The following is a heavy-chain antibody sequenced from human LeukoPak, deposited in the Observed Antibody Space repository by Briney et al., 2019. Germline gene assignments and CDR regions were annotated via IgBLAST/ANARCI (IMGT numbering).Heavy chain of an antibody. CDR1: GGSVSSGSYY. Sequence: PSETLSLTCTVSGGSVSSGSYYWSWIRQPPGKGLEWIGYIYHSGSTYYNPSLKSRVTISVDRSKNQFSLKLSSVTAADTAAYYCARAGAYDAFDIWGQGTMVTVSS. CDR2: IYHSGST. J-gene: IGHJ3*02. V-gene: IGHV4-30-2*01. CDR3: ARAGAYDAFDI.